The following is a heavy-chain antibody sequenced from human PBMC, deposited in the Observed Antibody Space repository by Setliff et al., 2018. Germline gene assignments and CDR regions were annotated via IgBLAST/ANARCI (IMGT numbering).Heavy chain of an antibody. V-gene: IGHV3-48*01. CDR1: KFSFSTYS. J-gene: IGHJ4*02. Sequence: GGSLRLSCVGSKFSFSTYSMNWVRQAPGKGLEWVSYISSSSDTIYYADSVRGRFTISRDNAKNSLYLQMNNLRVEDTAVYYCTTRYHNPGDGYMAVFDFWGQGSLVTVSS. D-gene: IGHD2-21*01. CDR2: ISSSSDTI. CDR3: TTRYHNPGDGYMAVFDF.